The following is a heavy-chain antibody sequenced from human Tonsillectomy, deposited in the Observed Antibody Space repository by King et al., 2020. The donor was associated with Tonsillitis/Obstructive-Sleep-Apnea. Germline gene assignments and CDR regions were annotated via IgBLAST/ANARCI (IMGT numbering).Heavy chain of an antibody. CDR3: AGVDYDILTGYWKYYMDV. CDR1: GFTFSSYA. Sequence: VQLVESGGGVVHPGRSLRLSCAASGFTFSSYAMHWVRQAPGKGLEWVAVISYDGSNKYYADPVKGRFTISRDNSKNTLYLQMNSLRADDTAVYYCAGVDYDILTGYWKYYMDVWGKGTTVTVSS. V-gene: IGHV3-30*04. J-gene: IGHJ6*03. CDR2: ISYDGSNK. D-gene: IGHD3-9*01.